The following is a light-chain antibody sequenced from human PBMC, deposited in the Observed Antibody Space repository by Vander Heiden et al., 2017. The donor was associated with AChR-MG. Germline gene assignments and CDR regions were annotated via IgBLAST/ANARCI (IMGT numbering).Light chain of an antibody. J-gene: IGLJ2*01. CDR3: CSYAGSSTVV. V-gene: IGLV2-23*02. Sequence: QSALTQPASVSGSPGQSITISCTGTSSDVGSYNLVSWYQQHPGKAPKLMIYEVSKRPSGVSNRFSGSKSGNTASLTISGLQAEDEADDYCCSYAGSSTVVFGGGTKLNVL. CDR2: EVS. CDR1: SSDVGSYNL.